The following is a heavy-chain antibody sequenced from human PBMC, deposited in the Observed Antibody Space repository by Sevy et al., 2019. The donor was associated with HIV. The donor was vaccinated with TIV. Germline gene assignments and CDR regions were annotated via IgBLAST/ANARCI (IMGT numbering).Heavy chain of an antibody. CDR1: GGSITSNNYY. CDR2: IYHSGNT. CDR3: ASQPGYRSTYYGFSLSRTFDS. V-gene: IGHV4-39*01. D-gene: IGHD6-19*01. J-gene: IGHJ4*02. Sequence: SETLFLTCSVSGGSITSNNYYWGWIRQPPGKGLEWIGSIYHSGNTYYNPSLKSRVTVSVDTSRSHFSLKVTSVAASDTAVYFCASQPGYRSTYYGFSLSRTFDSWGPGTLVTVSS.